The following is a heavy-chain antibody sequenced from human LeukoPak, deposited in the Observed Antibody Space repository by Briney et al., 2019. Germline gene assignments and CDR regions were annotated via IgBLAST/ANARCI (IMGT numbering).Heavy chain of an antibody. CDR1: GFTVSSNY. V-gene: IGHV3-66*01. CDR3: ARDYDFWSGLRHYYYYYMDV. CDR2: IYSGGST. J-gene: IGHJ6*03. D-gene: IGHD3-3*01. Sequence: GGSLRLSCAASGFTVSSNYMSWVRQAPGKGLEWVSVIYSGGSTYYADSVKGRFTISRDNSKNTLYLQMNSLRAEDTAVYYCARDYDFWSGLRHYYYYYMDVWGKGTTVTVSS.